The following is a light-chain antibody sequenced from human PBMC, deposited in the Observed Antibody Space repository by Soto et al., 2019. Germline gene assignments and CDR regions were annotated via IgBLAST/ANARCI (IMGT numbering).Light chain of an antibody. CDR2: GVS. CDR1: QGVSSA. J-gene: IGKJ4*01. Sequence: AIQLTQSPSSLSASVGDRVRIFCRASQGVSSALAWYQQKPGKAPELLIYGVSSLESGVPSRISGTGSGTDFTPTISSLQPEDFATYYCQQFNNFPLTFGGGTKVEIK. CDR3: QQFNNFPLT. V-gene: IGKV1D-13*01.